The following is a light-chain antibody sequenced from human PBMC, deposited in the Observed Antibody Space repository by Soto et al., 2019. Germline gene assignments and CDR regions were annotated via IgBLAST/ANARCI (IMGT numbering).Light chain of an antibody. CDR3: ASWDDSVRWM. J-gene: IGLJ3*02. Sequence: QPVLTQPPSASGTPGQRVTISCSGGSSNIGSQFVYWYHQVPGRAPKLLIYRTDQRPSGVPDRFAGSKYGASASLAISGLQSEDEGDYFCASWDDSVRWMFGSGTKLTVL. CDR1: SSNIGSQF. V-gene: IGLV1-47*01. CDR2: RTD.